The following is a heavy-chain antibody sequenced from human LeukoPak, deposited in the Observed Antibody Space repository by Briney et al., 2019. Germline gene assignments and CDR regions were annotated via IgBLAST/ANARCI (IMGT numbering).Heavy chain of an antibody. J-gene: IGHJ4*02. CDR1: GFTFSNYN. V-gene: IGHV3-48*01. D-gene: IGHD3-10*01. Sequence: GGSLRLSCAASGFTFSNYNMNWVRQAPGKVLEWISYISSISNTIYYADSVKGRFTISTDSAKNSLYLQMNSLRAEDTAVYYCARDGRFGLPHDYWGQGTVVTVSS. CDR3: ARDGRFGLPHDY. CDR2: ISSISNTI.